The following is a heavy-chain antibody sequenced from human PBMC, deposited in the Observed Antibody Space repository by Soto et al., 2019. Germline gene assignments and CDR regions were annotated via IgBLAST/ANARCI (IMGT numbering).Heavy chain of an antibody. D-gene: IGHD5-18*01. Sequence: GGSLRLSCAASGFTFSSYAMSWVRQSPGKGLEWVSAISGSGGSTYYADSVKGRFTISRDNSKNTLYLQMNSLRAEDTAVYYCAKGGYSYGYFDYWGQGTLVTVSS. CDR1: GFTFSSYA. CDR3: AKGGYSYGYFDY. V-gene: IGHV3-23*01. CDR2: ISGSGGST. J-gene: IGHJ4*02.